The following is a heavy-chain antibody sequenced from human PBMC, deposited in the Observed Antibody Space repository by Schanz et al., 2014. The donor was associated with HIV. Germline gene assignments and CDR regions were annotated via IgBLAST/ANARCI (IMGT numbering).Heavy chain of an antibody. V-gene: IGHV3-30*18. CDR3: AKPEYDSSGNSQSHFDY. D-gene: IGHD3-22*01. Sequence: VLLVESGGGFVQPGGSLRLSCATSGFPFAAYAMTWVRQAPGKGLEWVAVISYDGTNKKFADSVKGRFTISRDNSKNTLYLQMTTLRTEDTAVYYCAKPEYDSSGNSQSHFDYWGQGTLVTVSS. CDR1: GFPFAAYA. J-gene: IGHJ4*02. CDR2: ISYDGTNK.